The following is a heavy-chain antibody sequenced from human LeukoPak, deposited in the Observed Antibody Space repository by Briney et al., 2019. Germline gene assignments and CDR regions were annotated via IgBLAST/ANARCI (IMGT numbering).Heavy chain of an antibody. Sequence: PSETQSLTCTVSGGSIRSDYWSWIRQPPGKGLEWIGFLSYTGSSNYNPSVKSRVSISLDTSKNQFSLKLRSVTAADTAVYYCARAGDTFDIWGQGTMVTVSS. V-gene: IGHV4-59*01. J-gene: IGHJ3*02. CDR1: GGSIRSDY. CDR2: LSYTGSS. CDR3: ARAGDTFDI.